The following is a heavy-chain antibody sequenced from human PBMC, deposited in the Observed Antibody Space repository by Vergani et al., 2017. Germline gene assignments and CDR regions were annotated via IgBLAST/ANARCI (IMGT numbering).Heavy chain of an antibody. CDR1: GYTFTSYG. D-gene: IGHD3-3*01. CDR2: MNPNSGNT. CDR3: ARWYYDFWSGYYRYYYYGMDV. Sequence: QVQLVQSGAEVKKPGASVKVSCKASGYTFTSYGISWVRQATGQGLEWMGWMNPNSGNTGYAQKFQGRVTMTRNTSISTAYMELSSLRSEDTAVYYCARWYYDFWSGYYRYYYYGMDVWGQGTTVTVSS. V-gene: IGHV1-8*02. J-gene: IGHJ6*02.